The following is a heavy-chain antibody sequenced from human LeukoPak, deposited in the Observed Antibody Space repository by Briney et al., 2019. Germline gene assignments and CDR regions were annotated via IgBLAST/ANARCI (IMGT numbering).Heavy chain of an antibody. Sequence: SETLSLTCTVSGGSISSYYWSWIRQPPGKGLEWIGYIYYSGSTNYNPSLKSRVTISVDTSKNQFSLKLSSVTAADTAVYYCARGRSHYDILTGYSPRTDCFDYWGQGTLVTVSS. CDR2: IYYSGST. D-gene: IGHD3-9*01. J-gene: IGHJ4*02. CDR3: ARGRSHYDILTGYSPRTDCFDY. V-gene: IGHV4-59*01. CDR1: GGSISSYY.